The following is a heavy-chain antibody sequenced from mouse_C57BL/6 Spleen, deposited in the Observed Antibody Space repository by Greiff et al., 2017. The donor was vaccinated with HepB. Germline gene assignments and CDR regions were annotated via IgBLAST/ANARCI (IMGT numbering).Heavy chain of an antibody. CDR3: ARANYYGSSYDWYFDV. CDR2: INPNNGGT. CDR1: GYTFTDYY. D-gene: IGHD1-1*01. Sequence: EVQLQQSGPELVKPGASVKISCKASGYTFTDYYMNWVKQSHGKSLEWIGDINPNNGGTSYNQKFKGKATLTVDKSSSTAYMELSSLTSEDSAVYYCARANYYGSSYDWYFDVWGTGTTVTVSS. V-gene: IGHV1-26*01. J-gene: IGHJ1*03.